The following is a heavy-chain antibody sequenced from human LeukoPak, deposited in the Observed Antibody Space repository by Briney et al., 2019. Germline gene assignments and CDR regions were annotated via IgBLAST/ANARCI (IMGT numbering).Heavy chain of an antibody. J-gene: IGHJ4*02. D-gene: IGHD6-6*01. CDR1: GFTFSSYS. Sequence: GSLRPSCAASGFTFSSYSMNWVRQAPGEGLEWVSSISSSSSYIYYADSVKGRFTISRDNAKNSLYLQMNSLRAEDTAVYYCASSNSIALDYWGQGTLVTVSS. CDR3: ASSNSIALDY. CDR2: ISSSSSYI. V-gene: IGHV3-21*01.